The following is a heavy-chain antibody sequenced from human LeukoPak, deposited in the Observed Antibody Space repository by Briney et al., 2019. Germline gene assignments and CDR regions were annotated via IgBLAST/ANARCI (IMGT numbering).Heavy chain of an antibody. Sequence: SETLSLTCTVSGGSIYSYYWSWIRQPPGKGLEWIGYINYNGSTKYNPSLKSRITISVDTSKNQFSLYLNSVTAGDTAVYCCSRGLRFSSWGQGTLVIVSS. CDR2: INYNGST. CDR1: GGSIYSYY. J-gene: IGHJ5*02. D-gene: IGHD3-3*01. CDR3: SRGLRFSS. V-gene: IGHV4-59*01.